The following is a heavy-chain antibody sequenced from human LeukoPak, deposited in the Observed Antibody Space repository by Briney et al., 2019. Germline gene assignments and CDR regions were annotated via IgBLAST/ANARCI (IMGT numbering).Heavy chain of an antibody. CDR2: ISCSGGST. D-gene: IGHD3-9*01. Sequence: GGSLRLSCAASGFTFSSYAMSWVRQAPRKGLEWVSSISCSGGSTYYADSVKGRFTISRDNSKNTLYLQMNSLRAEDTAVYYCAKECCDILTGRPAHAFDIWGQGTMVTVSS. CDR1: GFTFSSYA. CDR3: AKECCDILTGRPAHAFDI. V-gene: IGHV3-23*01. J-gene: IGHJ3*02.